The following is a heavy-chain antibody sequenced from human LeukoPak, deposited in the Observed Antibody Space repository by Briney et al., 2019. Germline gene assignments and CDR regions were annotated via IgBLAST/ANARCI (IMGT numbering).Heavy chain of an antibody. J-gene: IGHJ4*02. CDR1: GFTFSSYA. CDR3: AKSGGNSKYLFDY. CDR2: ISGST. Sequence: GASLRLSCAASGFTFSSYAMSWVRQTPGKGLEWVSTISGSTYYADSVKGRFTISRDNSKNTLYLQMTSLRAEDTAVYYCAKSGGNSKYLFDYWGPGTLVTVSS. D-gene: IGHD4-23*01. V-gene: IGHV3-23*01.